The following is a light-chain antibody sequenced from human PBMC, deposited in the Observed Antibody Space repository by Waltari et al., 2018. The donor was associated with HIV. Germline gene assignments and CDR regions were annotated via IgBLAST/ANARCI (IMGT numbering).Light chain of an antibody. CDR3: SSYTSFKTVV. CDR1: TSDIRAYTF. Sequence: QSALTPPASVSVSPGQSITISCTGTTSDIRAYTFVSWYQQHPDQAPRLILFGVTRRPSGSSSRFSGLKSGNTASLTIFGLQDEDEADYYCSSYTSFKTVVFGGGTKLTVL. CDR2: GVT. V-gene: IGLV2-14*01. J-gene: IGLJ3*02.